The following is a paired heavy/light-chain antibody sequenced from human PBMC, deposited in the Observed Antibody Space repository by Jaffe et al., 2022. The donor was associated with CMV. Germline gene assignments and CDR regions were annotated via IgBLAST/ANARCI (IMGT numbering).Light chain of an antibody. Sequence: DIQMTQSPSSLSASVGDRVTITCQASQDITDSLNWYQQKPGKAPKLLIYDASNLETGVPSGFSGSGSGTDFSFTISSLQPEDIATYYCQQYDNLPFTFGGGTKVEIK. CDR1: QDITDS. J-gene: IGKJ4*01. CDR2: DAS. CDR3: QQYDNLPFT. V-gene: IGKV1-33*01.
Heavy chain of an antibody. V-gene: IGHV3-7*01. CDR3: ARDHPRGYIEAAGTFDY. J-gene: IGHJ4*01. D-gene: IGHD6-13*01. Sequence: EVQLVESGGGLVQTGGSLRLSCAASGFTISAYWMSWVRQAPGKGLEWVANIKQDGGEKYYVDSVKGRFTISRDNAKNSLYLQMNSLRAEDTAVYFCARDHPRGYIEAAGTFDYWGQGTLVTVSS. CDR1: GFTISAYW. CDR2: IKQDGGEK.